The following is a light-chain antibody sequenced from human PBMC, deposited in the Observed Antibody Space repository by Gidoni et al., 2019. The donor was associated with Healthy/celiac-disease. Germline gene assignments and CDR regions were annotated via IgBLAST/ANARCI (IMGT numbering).Light chain of an antibody. V-gene: IGLV2-23*01. J-gene: IGLJ2*01. Sequence: QSALTQPAPVSGSPGQSITFSCTGTSSDVGCYNLLSWYQQHPGKAHKLMIYESRKRPAGVSNRFSGSKSGNTASLTIPGLQAEDEADYYCCSYAGSSYVVFGGGTKLTVL. CDR2: ESR. CDR1: SSDVGCYNL. CDR3: CSYAGSSYVV.